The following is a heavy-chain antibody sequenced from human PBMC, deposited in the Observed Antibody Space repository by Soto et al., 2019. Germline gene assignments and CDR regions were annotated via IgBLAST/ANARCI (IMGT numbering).Heavy chain of an antibody. D-gene: IGHD4-17*01. CDR2: IIPIFGTA. V-gene: IGHV1-69*13. CDR3: ARDGPTVNTLDY. Sequence: SVKVSCKASGGTFSSYAISWVRQAPGQGLEWMGGIIPIFGTANYAQKFQGRVTITADESTSTAYMELSSLRSEDTAVYYCARDGPTVNTLDYWGQGTLVTVAS. CDR1: GGTFSSYA. J-gene: IGHJ4*02.